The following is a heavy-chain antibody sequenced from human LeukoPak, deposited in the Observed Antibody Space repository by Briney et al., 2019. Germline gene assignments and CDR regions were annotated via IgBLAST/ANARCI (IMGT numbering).Heavy chain of an antibody. CDR3: ARGFLPEYSSSWYGGS. CDR1: GFTFSSYS. V-gene: IGHV3-48*02. Sequence: GGSLRLSCAASGFTFSSYSMNWVRQAPGKGLEWVSYISSSSSTIYYADSVKGRFTISRDNAKNSLYLQMNSLRDEDTAVYYCARGFLPEYSSSWYGGSRGQGILVTVSS. D-gene: IGHD6-13*01. CDR2: ISSSSSTI. J-gene: IGHJ4*02.